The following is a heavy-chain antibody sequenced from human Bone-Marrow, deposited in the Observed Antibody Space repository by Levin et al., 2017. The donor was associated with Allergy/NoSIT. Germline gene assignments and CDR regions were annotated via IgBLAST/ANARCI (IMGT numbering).Heavy chain of an antibody. D-gene: IGHD3-10*01. CDR3: ARVFGDYYIDY. CDR1: GFTFGSYG. J-gene: IGHJ4*02. CDR2: MSFDGSEK. V-gene: IGHV3-30-3*01. Sequence: GESLKISCAASGFTFGSYGMHWVRQAPGKGLEWVAFMSFDGSEKSYADSVKGRFTISRGNSKNTLYLQMDSLRRSDTAVYFCARVFGDYYIDYWGQGTLVTVSS.